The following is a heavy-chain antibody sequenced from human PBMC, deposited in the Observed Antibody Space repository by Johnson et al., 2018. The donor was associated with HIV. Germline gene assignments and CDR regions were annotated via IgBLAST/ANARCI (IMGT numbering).Heavy chain of an antibody. D-gene: IGHD2-15*01. CDR1: GFTFSSYA. CDR3: TRVSSTSWALDI. CDR2: ISSDGGSS. V-gene: IGHV3-64*01. J-gene: IGHJ3*02. Sequence: MLLVESGGGLVQPGGSLRLSCAASGFTFSSYAMHWVRQAPGKGLEYVSAISSDGGSSYSANSVKGRFTISRDTSKNTLYLQMNSLRGDDTAVYYCTRVSSTSWALDIWGKGTLVTVSS.